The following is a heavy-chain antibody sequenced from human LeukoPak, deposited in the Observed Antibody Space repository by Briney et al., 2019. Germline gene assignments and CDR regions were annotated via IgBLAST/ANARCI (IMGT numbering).Heavy chain of an antibody. V-gene: IGHV3-9*01. CDR1: GFTFDDYA. J-gene: IGHJ6*02. CDR2: ISWNSGDL. CDR3: AKDRDIGYGLDV. D-gene: IGHD5-12*01. Sequence: GGSLRLSCAASGFTFDDYAMHWVRPAPGKGLEWVSGISWNSGDLGYAESVKGRFTISRDNAKNSLYLQMNSLRAEDTALYYCAKDRDIGYGLDVWGQGTTVTVSS.